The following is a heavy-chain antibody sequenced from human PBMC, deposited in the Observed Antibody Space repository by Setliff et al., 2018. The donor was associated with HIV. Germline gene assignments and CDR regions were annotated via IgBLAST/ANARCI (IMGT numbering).Heavy chain of an antibody. V-gene: IGHV4-4*02. J-gene: IGHJ5*02. CDR1: GGSISSSNW. Sequence: PSETLSLTCAVSGGSISSSNWWSWVRQPPGKGLEWIGEIYHSGTTYYNLSLKSRATISVDTSKNQFSLNLRSVTAADTAVYYCARDMTYFYDSSGSLGWFDPWGQGALVTVSS. CDR2: IYHSGTT. D-gene: IGHD3-22*01. CDR3: ARDMTYFYDSSGSLGWFDP.